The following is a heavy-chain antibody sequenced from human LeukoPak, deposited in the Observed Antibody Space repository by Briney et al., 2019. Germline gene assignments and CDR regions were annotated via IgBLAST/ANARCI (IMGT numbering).Heavy chain of an antibody. D-gene: IGHD2-2*01. CDR1: GFTFSSYG. CDR3: AKDLGDIVVVPAAIPYGAFDI. Sequence: GGSLRLSCAASGFTFSSYGMHWVRQAPGKGLEWVAFIRYDGSNKYYADSVKGRFTISRDNSKDTLYLQMNSLRAEDTAAYYCAKDLGDIVVVPAAIPYGAFDIWGQGTMVTVSS. J-gene: IGHJ3*02. CDR2: IRYDGSNK. V-gene: IGHV3-30*02.